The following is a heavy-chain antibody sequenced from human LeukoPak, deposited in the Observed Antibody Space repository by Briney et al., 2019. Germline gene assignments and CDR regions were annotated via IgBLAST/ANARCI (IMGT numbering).Heavy chain of an antibody. Sequence: PSETLPLTCTVSGGSISSYYWSWIRQPPGKGLEWIGYIYYSGSTNYNPSLKSRVTISVDTSKNQFSLKLSSVTAADTAVYYCARLYYDILTGYYMPDWYFDLWGRGTPVTVSS. V-gene: IGHV4-59*08. CDR1: GGSISSYY. J-gene: IGHJ2*01. CDR3: ARLYYDILTGYYMPDWYFDL. D-gene: IGHD3-9*01. CDR2: IYYSGST.